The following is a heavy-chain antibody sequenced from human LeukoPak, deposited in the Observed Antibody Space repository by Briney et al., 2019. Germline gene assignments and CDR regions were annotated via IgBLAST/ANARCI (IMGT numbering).Heavy chain of an antibody. J-gene: IGHJ4*02. V-gene: IGHV3-74*01. CDR1: GFTFSTYW. CDR2: ISSDGSST. Sequence: GGSLRLSCAASGFTFSTYWMHWVRQAPGKGLVWLPRISSDGSSTNYADSVKGRFTISRDNAKNTLYLQMNSLRAEDTAVYYCAREVYSSGWSSFDYWGQGTLVTVSS. CDR3: AREVYSSGWSSFDY. D-gene: IGHD6-19*01.